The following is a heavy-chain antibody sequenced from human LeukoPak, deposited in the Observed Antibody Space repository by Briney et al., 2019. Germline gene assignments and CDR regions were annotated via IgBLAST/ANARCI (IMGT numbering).Heavy chain of an antibody. D-gene: IGHD6-13*01. CDR2: IYYSGST. CDR1: GDSFTSYY. V-gene: IGHV4-59*12. Sequence: PSETLSLTCTVSGDSFTSYYWSWIRQPPGKGLEWIGYIYYSGSTNYNPSLKSRVTISVDTSKNQFSLKLSSVTAADTAVYYCAKDVSNSWYDYWGQGTLVTVSS. CDR3: AKDVSNSWYDY. J-gene: IGHJ4*02.